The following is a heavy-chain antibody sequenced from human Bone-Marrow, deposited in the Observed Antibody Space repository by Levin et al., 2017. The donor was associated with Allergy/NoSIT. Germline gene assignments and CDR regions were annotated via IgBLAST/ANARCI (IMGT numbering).Heavy chain of an antibody. D-gene: IGHD6-6*01. V-gene: IGHV1-2*06. CDR1: GYSFTGYY. J-gene: IGHJ6*02. Sequence: GESLKISCKPSGYSFTGYYMHWVRQAPGQGLEWMGRINPNSGGANYAKKFQGRVTMTRDTSISTGYMELSRLRSDDTAVYYCARQLAAASPLLHGMDVWSQGTTVTVSS. CDR2: INPNSGGA. CDR3: ARQLAAASPLLHGMDV.